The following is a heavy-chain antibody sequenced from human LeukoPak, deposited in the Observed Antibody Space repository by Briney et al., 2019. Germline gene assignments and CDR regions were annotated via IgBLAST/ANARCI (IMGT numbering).Heavy chain of an antibody. V-gene: IGHV3-33*01. Sequence: GRSLRLSCAASGLTFSNYGMHWVRQAPGKRLEWVAVIWSDESNKYYADSVKGRFTISRDNFKNTLYLHMNRLRAEDTTVYYCARGVVGATTGWYFDLWGRGTLVTVSS. CDR2: IWSDESNK. CDR1: GLTFSNYG. J-gene: IGHJ2*01. CDR3: ARGVVGATTGWYFDL. D-gene: IGHD1-26*01.